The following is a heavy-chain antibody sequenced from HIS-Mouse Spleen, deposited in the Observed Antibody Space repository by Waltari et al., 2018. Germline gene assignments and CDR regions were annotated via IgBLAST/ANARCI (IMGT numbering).Heavy chain of an antibody. V-gene: IGHV4-39*07. CDR3: AKEYSSSHNWFDP. CDR2: IYYSGST. J-gene: IGHJ5*02. CDR1: GGSISSSSYY. Sequence: QLQLQESGPGLVKPSETLSLTCTVPGGSISSSSYYWGWIRQPPGKGLEWIGSIYYSGSTYYNPSLKSRVTISVDTSKNQFSLKLSSVTAADTAVYYCAKEYSSSHNWFDPWGQGTLVTVSS. D-gene: IGHD6-13*01.